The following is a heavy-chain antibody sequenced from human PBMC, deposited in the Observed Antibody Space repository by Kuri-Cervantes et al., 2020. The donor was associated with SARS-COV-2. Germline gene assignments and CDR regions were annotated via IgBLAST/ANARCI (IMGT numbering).Heavy chain of an antibody. CDR3: AFDYGDYDFRLY. CDR2: INPNSGGT. CDR1: GYTFTGYY. D-gene: IGHD4-17*01. J-gene: IGHJ4*02. V-gene: IGHV1-2*02. Sequence: ASVKVSCKASGYTFTGYYMHWVRQAPGQGLEWMGWINPNSGGTNYAQKFQGRVTMTEDTSTDTAYMELSSLRSEDTAVYYCAFDYGDYDFRLYWGQGTLVTVSS.